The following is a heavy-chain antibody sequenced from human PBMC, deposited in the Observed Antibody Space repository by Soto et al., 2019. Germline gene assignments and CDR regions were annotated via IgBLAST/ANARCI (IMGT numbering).Heavy chain of an antibody. Sequence: ESGGGLVQPGGSLRLSCAASGFTFSSYWMSWVRQAPGKGLEWVANIKQDGSEKYYVDSVKGRFTISRDNAKNSLYLQMNSLRAADTAVYYCARDLGSGYDFWSGYSRGYMDVWGKGTTVTVSS. D-gene: IGHD3-3*01. CDR1: GFTFSSYW. CDR2: IKQDGSEK. J-gene: IGHJ6*03. CDR3: ARDLGSGYDFWSGYSRGYMDV. V-gene: IGHV3-7*01.